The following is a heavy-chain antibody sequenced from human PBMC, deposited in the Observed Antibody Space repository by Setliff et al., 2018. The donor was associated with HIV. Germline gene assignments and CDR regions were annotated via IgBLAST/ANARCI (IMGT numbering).Heavy chain of an antibody. CDR1: GYTFTSYA. Sequence: GASVKVSCKASGYTFTSYAMNWVRQAPGQGLEWMGWINTNTGNPTYAQGFTGRFVLSLDTSVSTAFLQISSLKAEDTAVYFCAREKTLGALDIWGQGTMVTVS. J-gene: IGHJ3*02. V-gene: IGHV7-4-1*02. CDR2: INTNTGNP. CDR3: AREKTLGALDI.